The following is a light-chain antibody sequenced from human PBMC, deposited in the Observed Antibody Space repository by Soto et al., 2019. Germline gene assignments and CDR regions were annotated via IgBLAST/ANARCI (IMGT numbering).Light chain of an antibody. CDR3: QQRSNWPPFT. CDR2: DAS. Sequence: EIVLTQSPATLSLSPGESATLPCRASQSVSSYLAWYQQKPGQAPRLLIYDASNRATGVPARFSGSGSGTDFTLTISSLEPEDTAVYHCQQRSNWPPFTFGQGTKLEIK. V-gene: IGKV3-11*01. CDR1: QSVSSY. J-gene: IGKJ2*01.